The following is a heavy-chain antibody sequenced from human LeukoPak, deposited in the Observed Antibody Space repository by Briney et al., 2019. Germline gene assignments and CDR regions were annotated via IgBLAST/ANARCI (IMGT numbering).Heavy chain of an antibody. D-gene: IGHD3-16*01. J-gene: IGHJ4*02. CDR1: GFSFSSYT. CDR2: ISSNGVNT. V-gene: IGHV3-64D*06. CDR3: VKGDVYTSSGLDY. Sequence: GGSLRLSCSASGFSFSSYTMHWVRQAPGKRLEYVSGISSNGVNTYYPDSVKGRFTISRDNSKNTLYLQMSSLRPEDTAVYSCVKGDVYTSSGLDYWGQGTLVSVSS.